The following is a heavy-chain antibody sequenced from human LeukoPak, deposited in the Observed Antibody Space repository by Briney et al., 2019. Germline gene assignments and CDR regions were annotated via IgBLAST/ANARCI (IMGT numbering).Heavy chain of an antibody. J-gene: IGHJ5*02. CDR3: ARGGSYFPHWFDP. CDR2: IYSGGST. CDR1: GFTVSSNY. Sequence: PGGSLRLSCAASGFTVSSNYMSWVRQAPGKGLEWVSVIYSGGSTYYADSVKGRFTISGDNSKNTLYLQMNSLRAEDTAVYYCARGGSYFPHWFDPWGQGTLVTVSS. V-gene: IGHV3-66*02. D-gene: IGHD1-26*01.